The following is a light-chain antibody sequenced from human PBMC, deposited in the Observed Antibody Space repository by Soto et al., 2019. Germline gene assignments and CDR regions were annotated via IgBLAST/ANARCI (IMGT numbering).Light chain of an antibody. CDR1: SSNIAGNT. Sequence: QSVLTQPPSLSGTPGQRVTISCSGSSSNIAGNTVHWYQHLPGTAPKLLIYINDQRPSGVPGRFSASTSGTSASLAISGLQSDDEADYYCAAWDDSVKGVLFGGGTKLTVL. V-gene: IGLV1-44*01. CDR3: AAWDDSVKGVL. J-gene: IGLJ2*01. CDR2: IND.